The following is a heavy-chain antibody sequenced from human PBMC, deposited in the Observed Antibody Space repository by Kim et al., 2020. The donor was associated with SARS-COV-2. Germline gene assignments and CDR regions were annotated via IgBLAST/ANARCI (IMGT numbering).Heavy chain of an antibody. J-gene: IGHJ4*02. CDR1: GLTFSSYW. V-gene: IGHV3-7*01. Sequence: GGSLRLSCAASGLTFSSYWMSWVRQAPGQGLECVATIKPDGSQKYYVDSVKARFTISKDNAKNSLYLQMDSLRAEDTAVYSCETQFGRPDHYWGQGTLVT. CDR3: ETQFGRPDHY. CDR2: IKPDGSQK. D-gene: IGHD3-10*01.